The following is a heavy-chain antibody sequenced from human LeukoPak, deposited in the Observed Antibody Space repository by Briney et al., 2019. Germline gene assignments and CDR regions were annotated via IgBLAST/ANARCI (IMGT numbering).Heavy chain of an antibody. CDR2: ISSSSSTI. J-gene: IGHJ6*03. Sequence: RGSLRLSCAASGFTFSSYAMSWVRQAPGKGLEWVSYISSSSSTIYYADSVKGRFTISRDNAKNSLYLQMNSLRAEDTAVYYCARVPELGNPYYYYYYMDVWGKGTTVTVSS. D-gene: IGHD7-27*01. V-gene: IGHV3-48*04. CDR3: ARVPELGNPYYYYYYMDV. CDR1: GFTFSSYA.